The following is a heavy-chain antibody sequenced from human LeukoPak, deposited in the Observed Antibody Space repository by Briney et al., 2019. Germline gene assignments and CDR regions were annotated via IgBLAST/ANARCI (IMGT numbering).Heavy chain of an antibody. J-gene: IGHJ4*02. V-gene: IGHV3-15*07. CDR1: GFTFSNAY. D-gene: IGHD2-21*01. Sequence: GGSLRLSCAASGFTFSNAYMNWVRQAPGKGLEWVGRIKPKTDGETTEYAAPVKGRFSISRDDSRNMLYLQMNSLKTEDTAVYYCITPLPYSAQGGQGTLVTVSS. CDR2: IKPKTDGETT. CDR3: ITPLPYSAQ.